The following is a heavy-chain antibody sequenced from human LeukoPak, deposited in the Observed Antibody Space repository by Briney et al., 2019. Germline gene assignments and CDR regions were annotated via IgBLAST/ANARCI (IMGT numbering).Heavy chain of an antibody. CDR3: TTDLGLTMIRGVIVS. CDR2: IKSKGDGETT. J-gene: IGHJ4*02. V-gene: IGHV3-15*01. CDR1: GFTFTNAW. D-gene: IGHD3-10*01. Sequence: GGSLRFSCEASGFTFTNAWMNWVRQAPGKGLAWVGRIKSKGDGETTDYAAPVKGRFTMSRDDSKATLYLQMNYLEAEDTAVYYCTTDLGLTMIRGVIVSWGQGALVTVSS.